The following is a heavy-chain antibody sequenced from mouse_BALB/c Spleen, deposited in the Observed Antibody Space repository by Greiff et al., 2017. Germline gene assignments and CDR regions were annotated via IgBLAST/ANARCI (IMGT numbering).Heavy chain of an antibody. CDR1: GYTFTSYY. Sequence: QVQLQQPGGELVKPGASVKLSCKASGYTFTSYYMYWVKQRPGQGLEWIGGINPSNGGTNFNEKFKSKATLTVDKSSSTAYMQLSSLTSEDSAVYYCASLFEEYAMDYWGQGTSVTVSS. J-gene: IGHJ4*01. V-gene: IGHV1S81*02. CDR2: INPSNGGT. CDR3: ASLFEEYAMDY.